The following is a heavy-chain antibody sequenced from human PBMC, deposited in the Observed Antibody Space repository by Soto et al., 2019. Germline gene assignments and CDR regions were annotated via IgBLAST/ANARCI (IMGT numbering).Heavy chain of an antibody. CDR2: SSSSSSTI. D-gene: IGHD6-19*01. V-gene: IGHV3-48*04. J-gene: IGHJ4*02. CDR3: ASPPGIAVE. Sequence: PGGSLRLSCAASGFTFSSYSMNWVRQAPGKGLEWVSYSSSSSSTIYYADSVKGRFTISRDNAKNSLYLQMNGLRAEDTAVYYCASPPGIAVEWGQGTLVTVSS. CDR1: GFTFSSYS.